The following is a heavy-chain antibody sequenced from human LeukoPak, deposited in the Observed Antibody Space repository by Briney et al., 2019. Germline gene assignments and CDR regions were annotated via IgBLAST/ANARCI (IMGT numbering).Heavy chain of an antibody. Sequence: PGGSLRLSCAASGFSFRGHWMNWVRQPPGKGLEWVANIKPDGSEKYYVDSVKGRFTISRDDAKRSLDLQMDSLRAEDTAIYYCAYRNTLDYWGQGTLVTVSS. CDR3: AYRNTLDY. D-gene: IGHD1-26*01. CDR1: GFSFRGHW. V-gene: IGHV3-7*02. J-gene: IGHJ4*02. CDR2: IKPDGSEK.